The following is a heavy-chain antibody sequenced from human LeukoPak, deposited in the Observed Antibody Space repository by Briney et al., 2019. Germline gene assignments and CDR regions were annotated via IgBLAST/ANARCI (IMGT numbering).Heavy chain of an antibody. CDR3: ARASVSYDSSGYYFDY. V-gene: IGHV3-23*01. CDR2: INGGGGNT. D-gene: IGHD3-22*01. J-gene: IGHJ4*02. CDR1: GFTFSSYA. Sequence: GGSLRLSCAASGFTFSSYAMTWVRQAPGKGLEWVAAINGGGGNTYYADSVKGRFTISIDNSKNTLYLQMNSLRAEDTAVYYCARASVSYDSSGYYFDYWGQGTLVTVSS.